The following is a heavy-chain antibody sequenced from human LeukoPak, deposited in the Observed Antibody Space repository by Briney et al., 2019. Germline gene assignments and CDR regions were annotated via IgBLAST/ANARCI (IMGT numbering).Heavy chain of an antibody. CDR2: VGISSGNT. CDR3: ARDTKYAFDK. CDR1: AFTFSDYS. Sequence: GASLRLSWAASAFTFSDYSMNSVSQAPGKGLEWISYVGISSGNTKYADSVKGRFTISGDKAKNSLYLQMNSLRVEDTAVYYCARDTKYAFDKWGQGTLVTVSS. J-gene: IGHJ4*02. V-gene: IGHV3-48*01. D-gene: IGHD2-2*01.